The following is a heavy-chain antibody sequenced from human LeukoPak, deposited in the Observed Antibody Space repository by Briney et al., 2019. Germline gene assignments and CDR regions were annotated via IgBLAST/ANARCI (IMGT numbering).Heavy chain of an antibody. D-gene: IGHD6-19*01. V-gene: IGHV3-23*01. CDR3: ARDTKPRGAVAGQH. CDR1: GFTFSNYA. CDR2: FSGSSDRT. J-gene: IGHJ4*02. Sequence: PGGSLRLSCAASGFTFSNYAMSWVRQAPGKGLEWVSTFSGSSDRTYYADSVKGRFTISRDNAKNSLYLQMNSLRAEDTAVYYCARDTKPRGAVAGQHWGQGTLVTVSS.